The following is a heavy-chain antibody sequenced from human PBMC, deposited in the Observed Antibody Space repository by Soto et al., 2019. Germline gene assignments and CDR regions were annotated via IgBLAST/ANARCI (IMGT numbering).Heavy chain of an antibody. V-gene: IGHV4-59*12. CDR2: IYYNGSP. CDR1: GGSISSDY. Sequence: PSETLSLTCTVSGGSISSDYWSWIRQPPGKGLEWSGYIYYNGSPNYNPSLKSRVTISVEPSKNQFSLTLSSVTAADTPASYCARGAKNYAYDVNLWGEGITVTVPS. CDR3: ARGAKNYAYDVNL. J-gene: IGHJ6*03.